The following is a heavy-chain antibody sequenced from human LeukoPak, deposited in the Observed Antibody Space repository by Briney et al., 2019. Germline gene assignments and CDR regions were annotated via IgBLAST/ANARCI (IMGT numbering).Heavy chain of an antibody. CDR3: ARDLGGYSYGTDY. D-gene: IGHD5-18*01. V-gene: IGHV1-69*05. Sequence: ASVKVSCKASGGTFSSYAISWVRQAPGQGLEWMGRIIPIFGTANYAQKFQGRVTITTDESTSTAYMELSSLRSGDTAVYYCARDLGGYSYGTDYWGQGTLVTVSS. CDR2: IIPIFGTA. CDR1: GGTFSSYA. J-gene: IGHJ4*02.